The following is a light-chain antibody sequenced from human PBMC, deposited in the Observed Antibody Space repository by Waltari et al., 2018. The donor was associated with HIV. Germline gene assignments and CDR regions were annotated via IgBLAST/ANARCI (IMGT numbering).Light chain of an antibody. CDR2: EDD. CDR1: SSDVGSYNL. CDR3: CSYAGSTTWL. Sequence: SALTQPASVSGSPGQAITVPCTGSSSDVGSYNLVSWYQQPPGKAPKLIIYEDDKRPSGVANRFSGSKSGNTASLTISGLQAEDEADYYCCSYAGSTTWLFGGGTKLTVL. V-gene: IGLV2-23*01. J-gene: IGLJ3*02.